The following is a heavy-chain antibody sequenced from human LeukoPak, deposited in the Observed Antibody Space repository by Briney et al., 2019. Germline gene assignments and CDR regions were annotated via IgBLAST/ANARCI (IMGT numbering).Heavy chain of an antibody. V-gene: IGHV4-34*01. CDR3: ARQTGSGLFILP. Sequence: PSETLSLTCAVYGGSFSGYYWSWIRQPPGKGLEWIGSIYYTGNTYYNASLKSQVSISIDTSKNQFSLRLTSVTAADTAVYFCARQTGSGLFILPGGQGTLVTVSS. CDR2: IYYTGNT. J-gene: IGHJ4*02. D-gene: IGHD3/OR15-3a*01. CDR1: GGSFSGYY.